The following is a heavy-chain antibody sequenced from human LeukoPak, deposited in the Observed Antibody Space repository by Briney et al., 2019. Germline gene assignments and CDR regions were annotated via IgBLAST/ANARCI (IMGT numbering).Heavy chain of an antibody. V-gene: IGHV4-34*01. CDR1: GGSFSGYY. CDR3: ARAHTGLRSHYDYVWGSYRPRYYFDY. Sequence: NPSETLSLTCAVYGGSFSGYYWSWLRQPPGKGLEWIGDISHSGSTNYNPSLKSRVTISIDTSKNQFSLKLSSVTAADTAVYYCARAHTGLRSHYDYVWGSYRPRYYFDYWGRGTLVTVSS. CDR2: ISHSGST. D-gene: IGHD3-16*02. J-gene: IGHJ4*02.